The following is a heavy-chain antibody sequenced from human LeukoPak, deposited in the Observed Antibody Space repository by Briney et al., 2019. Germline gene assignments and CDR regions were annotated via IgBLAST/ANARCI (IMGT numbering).Heavy chain of an antibody. CDR2: IYYTGST. Sequence: SETLSLTCTVSGGSFSTSSYFWGWIRQPPGKGLEWIGTIYYTGSTYYNPSLKSRVTISEDTSKNRFSLNVTSLTAADTAIYYCARAPYNSKYYITDWGRGTLVTVSS. V-gene: IGHV4-39*07. J-gene: IGHJ4*02. CDR1: GGSFSTSSYF. CDR3: ARAPYNSKYYITD. D-gene: IGHD4-11*01.